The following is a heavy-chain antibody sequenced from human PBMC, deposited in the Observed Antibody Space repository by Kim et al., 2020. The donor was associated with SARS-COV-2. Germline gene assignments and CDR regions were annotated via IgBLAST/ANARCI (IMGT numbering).Heavy chain of an antibody. CDR3: ARHRGAGLLYFCYFGMDV. CDR1: GGSISSYY. V-gene: IGHV4-59*08. D-gene: IGHD2-15*01. CDR2: IYYSGST. J-gene: IGHJ6*02. Sequence: SETLSLTCTVSGGSISSYYWSWIRQPPGKGLEWIGYIYYSGSTNYNPSLKSRVTISVDSSKNQFSLKLTSVTAADTAVYYCARHRGAGLLYFCYFGMDVWGQGTTVTVSS.